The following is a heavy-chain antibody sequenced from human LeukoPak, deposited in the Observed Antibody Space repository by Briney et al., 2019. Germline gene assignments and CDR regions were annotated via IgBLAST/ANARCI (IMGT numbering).Heavy chain of an antibody. CDR1: GGTFSSYA. CDR3: ARNNGVVPAAIADY. V-gene: IGHV1-69*06. Sequence: SVKVSCKASGGTFSSYAISWVRQAPGQGLEWMGGIIPIFGTANYAQKFQGRVTITADKSTSTAYMELSSLRSEDTAVYYCARNNGVVPAAIADYWGQGTLVTVPS. CDR2: IIPIFGTA. D-gene: IGHD2-2*01. J-gene: IGHJ4*02.